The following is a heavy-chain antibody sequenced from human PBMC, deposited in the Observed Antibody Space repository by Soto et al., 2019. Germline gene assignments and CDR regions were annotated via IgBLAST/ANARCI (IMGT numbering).Heavy chain of an antibody. CDR1: GHSSSSSHS. Sequence: SETLSATCAVSGHSSSSSHSPSWVRQPTGQGLEGIREIYHSGSTNYNPSLKSRVTIAVDKAKSHISLKLSSVTAADTAVYYCARELDSSWYLGVDGMDVWGQGTTVTVSS. CDR2: IYHSGST. V-gene: IGHV4-4*02. D-gene: IGHD6-13*01. J-gene: IGHJ6*02. CDR3: ARELDSSWYLGVDGMDV.